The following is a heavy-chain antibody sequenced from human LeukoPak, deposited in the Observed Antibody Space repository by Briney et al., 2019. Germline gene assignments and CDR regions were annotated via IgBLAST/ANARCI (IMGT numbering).Heavy chain of an antibody. V-gene: IGHV4-34*01. CDR3: ARTSFYRRSIKRYFVDDY. J-gene: IGHJ4*02. D-gene: IGHD2-21*01. CDR2: INHSGSN. CDR1: GGSFSGYY. Sequence: PSETLSLTCAVYGGSFSGYYLSWIRQPPGKGLEWIGEINHSGSNNYNPSLKSRVTISVDTSKNQFSLKLSSVTAADTAVYYCARTSFYRRSIKRYFVDDYWGQGTLVTVSS.